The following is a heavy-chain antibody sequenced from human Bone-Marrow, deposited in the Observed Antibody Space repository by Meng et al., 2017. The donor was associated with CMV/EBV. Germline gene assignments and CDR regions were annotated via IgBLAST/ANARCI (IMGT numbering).Heavy chain of an antibody. D-gene: IGHD2-2*01. V-gene: IGHV1-3*02. Sequence: ASVKVSCKASGYTFTSYAMHWVRQAPGQRLEWMGWSNAGNGNTKYSQEFQGRVTITRDTSASTAYMELSSLRSEDMAVYYCARDRGVVVPAAIITGTTSLNGMDVWGQGTTVTVSS. CDR3: ARDRGVVVPAAIITGTTSLNGMDV. CDR1: GYTFTSYA. CDR2: SNAGNGNT. J-gene: IGHJ6*02.